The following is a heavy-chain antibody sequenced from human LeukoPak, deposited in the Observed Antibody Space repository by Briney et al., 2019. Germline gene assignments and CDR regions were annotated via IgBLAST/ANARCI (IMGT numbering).Heavy chain of an antibody. V-gene: IGHV3-7*01. CDR1: GFSFSTYW. CDR3: ATTWAHFDY. Sequence: GGSLRLSCAASGFSFSTYWMSWVRQAPGKGLEWVANIKEDGSDTYYGDSVKGRFTISRDNAKDSLFLQMNSLRADDTAVYYCATTWAHFDYGGKETLATVS. J-gene: IGHJ4*02. CDR2: IKEDGSDT. D-gene: IGHD1-1*01.